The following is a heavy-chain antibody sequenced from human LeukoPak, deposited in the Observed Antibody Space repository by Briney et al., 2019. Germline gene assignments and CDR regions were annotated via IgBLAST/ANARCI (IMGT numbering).Heavy chain of an antibody. Sequence: GGSLRLSCAASGFTFSSYGMSWVRQAPGKGLEWVSAISGSGGSTYYADSVKGRFTISRDNAKNTLYLQMNSLRAEDTAVYYCARGQVLSSHWGQGTLVTVSS. D-gene: IGHD2/OR15-2a*01. CDR3: ARGQVLSSH. J-gene: IGHJ4*02. CDR2: ISGSGGST. V-gene: IGHV3-23*01. CDR1: GFTFSSYG.